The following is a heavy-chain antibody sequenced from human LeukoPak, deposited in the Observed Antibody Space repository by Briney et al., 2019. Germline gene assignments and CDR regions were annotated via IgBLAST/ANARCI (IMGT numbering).Heavy chain of an antibody. CDR3: ARRDYSNFLKGNFDF. V-gene: IGHV5-51*01. CDR2: IYPGDSDT. J-gene: IGHJ4*02. CDR1: GYIFSTYW. Sequence: GESLKIYCKGSGYIFSTYWIGWVRQMPGKGLEWMGIIYPGDSDTRYSPSFRGQVTISVDKSISTAYLQWNSLKASDTAMYYCARRDYSNFLKGNFDFWGQGTLVTVSS. D-gene: IGHD4-11*01.